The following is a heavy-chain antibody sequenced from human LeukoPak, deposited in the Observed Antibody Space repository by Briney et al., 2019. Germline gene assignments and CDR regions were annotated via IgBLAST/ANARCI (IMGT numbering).Heavy chain of an antibody. V-gene: IGHV3-11*04. CDR1: GFTFGDYA. J-gene: IGHJ4*02. Sequence: GGSLRLSCTGSGFTFGDYAISWVRQAPGKGLEWVSYISSSGSTIYYADSVKGRFTISRDNAKNSLYLQMNSLRAEDTAVYYCARGRYYFDYWGQGTLVTVSS. CDR3: ARGRYYFDY. CDR2: ISSSGSTI.